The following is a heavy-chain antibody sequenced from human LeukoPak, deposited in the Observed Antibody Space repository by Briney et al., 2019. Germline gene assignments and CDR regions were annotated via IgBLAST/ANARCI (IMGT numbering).Heavy chain of an antibody. CDR3: EIATPGRGAFGS. J-gene: IGHJ4*02. CDR2: TNEAGGDK. V-gene: IGHV3-7*01. Sequence: PGGSLRLSCAASGFTFSDFWMSWVRQAPGKGLECVASTNEAGGDKYYVDSVKGRFTISRDNSKNSLSLQMNSLTAEDTAIYYCEIATPGRGAFGSGGQEPLVPVPS. CDR1: GFTFSDFW. D-gene: IGHD2-15*01.